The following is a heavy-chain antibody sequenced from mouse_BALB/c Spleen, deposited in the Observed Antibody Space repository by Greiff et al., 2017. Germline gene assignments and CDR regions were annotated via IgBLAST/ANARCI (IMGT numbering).Heavy chain of an antibody. D-gene: IGHD2-14*01. CDR3: ARDALYYRYDAEYYFDY. CDR1: GFTFSSYG. CDR2: INSNGGST. J-gene: IGHJ2*01. Sequence: EVMLVESGGGLVQPGGSLKLSCAASGFTFSSYGMSWVRQTPDKRLALVATINSNGGSTYYPDSVKGRFPISRANAKNTLYLQMSSLKSEDTAMYYCARDALYYRYDAEYYFDYWGQGTTRTVAA. V-gene: IGHV5-6-3*01.